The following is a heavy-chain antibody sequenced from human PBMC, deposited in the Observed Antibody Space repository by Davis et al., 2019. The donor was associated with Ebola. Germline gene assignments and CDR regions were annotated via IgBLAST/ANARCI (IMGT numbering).Heavy chain of an antibody. CDR2: IIPIFGTA. V-gene: IGHV1-69*13. D-gene: IGHD3-22*01. CDR3: ASGGITMIVEPYPDAFDI. CDR1: GYTFTGYY. J-gene: IGHJ3*02. Sequence: SVKVSCKASGYTFTGYYMHWVRQAPGQGLEWMGGIIPIFGTANYAQKFQGRVTITADESTSTAYMELSSLRSEDTAVYYCASGGITMIVEPYPDAFDIWGQGTMVTVSS.